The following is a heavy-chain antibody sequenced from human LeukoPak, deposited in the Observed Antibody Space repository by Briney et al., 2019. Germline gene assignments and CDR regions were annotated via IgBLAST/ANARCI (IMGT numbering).Heavy chain of an antibody. D-gene: IGHD6-13*01. J-gene: IGHJ6*02. Sequence: ASVKASCKASGYTFTRYVISWVRQAPGHGLGGMGGISAYNGNTNYAQKLQGRVTMTTDTSMSTAYMELRSLRSDDTAVYYCARARRCSSLYYYGMDVWGQGTTVTVSS. V-gene: IGHV1-18*01. CDR1: GYTFTRYV. CDR3: ARARRCSSLYYYGMDV. CDR2: ISAYNGNT.